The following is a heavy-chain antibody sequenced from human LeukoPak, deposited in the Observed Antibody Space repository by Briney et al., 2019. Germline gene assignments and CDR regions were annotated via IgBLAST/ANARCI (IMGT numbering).Heavy chain of an antibody. V-gene: IGHV3-23*02. D-gene: IGHD6-19*01. CDR3: AKRVAEQSTSWYIDI. CDR2: IDGSGVTS. Sequence: GGSLRLSCAASGYTYSSYTMLWVRQAPGEGLECVSPIDGSGVTSFYGDSVKARFTISRDNPKNTLYLQMNSLRAEDTALYYCAKRVAEQSTSWYIDIWGRGTMVTVSS. CDR1: GYTYSSYT. J-gene: IGHJ3*02.